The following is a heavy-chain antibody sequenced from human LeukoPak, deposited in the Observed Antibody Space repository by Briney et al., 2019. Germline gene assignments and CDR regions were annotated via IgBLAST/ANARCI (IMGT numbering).Heavy chain of an antibody. CDR2: ISSSSSYI. CDR1: GFTFSTYS. J-gene: IGHJ5*02. V-gene: IGHV3-21*01. D-gene: IGHD6-19*01. CDR3: ARDQIAVTGTASWFDP. Sequence: PGGSLRLSCAASGFTFSTYSMNWVRQAPGKGLEWVSSISSSSSYIYYADSVKGRFTISRDNAKNSLYLQMNGLRADDTAVYYCARDQIAVTGTASWFDPWGQGTLVTVSS.